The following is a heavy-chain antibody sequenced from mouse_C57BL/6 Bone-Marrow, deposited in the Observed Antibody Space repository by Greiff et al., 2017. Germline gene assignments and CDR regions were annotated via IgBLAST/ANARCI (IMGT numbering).Heavy chain of an antibody. Sequence: VMLVESGPGLAKPSQSLFLTCSITGFPITSGYYWIWIRQSPGKPLEWMGYITHSGETFYNPSLQSPISITKETSTNQFFLQLHSVTTEDTAMYYCAGDSYYSNCVFAYWGQGTLVTVSA. CDR3: AGDSYYSNCVFAY. J-gene: IGHJ3*01. CDR2: ITHSGET. D-gene: IGHD2-5*01. CDR1: GFPITSGYY. V-gene: IGHV12-3*01.